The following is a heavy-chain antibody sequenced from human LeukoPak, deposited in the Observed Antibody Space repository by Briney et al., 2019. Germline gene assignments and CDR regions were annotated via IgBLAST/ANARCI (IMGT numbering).Heavy chain of an antibody. D-gene: IGHD3-3*02. CDR3: AREVSKGFDF. Sequence: ETLSLTCTVSGGSISSYYWSWIRQPPGKGLEWVSSFGTRSTSVYHAGSVKGRFAISRDNAKNSLYLQMNSLRAEDTALYYCAREVSKGFDFWGQGTLVTVSS. CDR1: GGSISSYY. J-gene: IGHJ4*02. CDR2: FGTRSTSV. V-gene: IGHV3-21*01.